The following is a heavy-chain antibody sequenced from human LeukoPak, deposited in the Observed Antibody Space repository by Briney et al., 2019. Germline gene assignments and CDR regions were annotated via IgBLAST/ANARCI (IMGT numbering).Heavy chain of an antibody. V-gene: IGHV4-34*01. CDR3: ARGESRLEWYPLRWFDP. CDR1: GGSFSGYY. D-gene: IGHD3-3*01. CDR2: INHSGST. J-gene: IGHJ5*02. Sequence: PSETLSLTCAVYGGSFSGYYWSWIRQPPGKGLEWIGEINHSGSTNYNPSLKSRVTISVDTSKNQFSLKLSSVTAADTAVYYCARGESRLEWYPLRWFDPWGQGTLVTASS.